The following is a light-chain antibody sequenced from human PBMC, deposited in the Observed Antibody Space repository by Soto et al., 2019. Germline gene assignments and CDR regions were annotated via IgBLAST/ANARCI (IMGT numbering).Light chain of an antibody. CDR2: AAS. J-gene: IGKJ1*01. Sequence: DIQMTQSPSSLSASVGDRVTITGRASLSISNYLNWYQQKPGKAPKLLIYAASSLQSGVPSRFSGSGSGTDFTLTISSLQPEDFATYYCQQSYSTAWAFGQGTKVEIK. V-gene: IGKV1-39*01. CDR3: QQSYSTAWA. CDR1: LSISNY.